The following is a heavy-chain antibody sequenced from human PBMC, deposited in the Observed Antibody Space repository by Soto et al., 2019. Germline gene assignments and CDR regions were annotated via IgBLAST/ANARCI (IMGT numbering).Heavy chain of an antibody. D-gene: IGHD4-17*01. CDR3: ASPPTTVPTLEVFDY. CDR2: IIPILGIA. J-gene: IGHJ4*02. CDR1: GGTFSSYT. V-gene: IGHV1-69*02. Sequence: QVQLVQSGAEVKKPGSSVKVSCKASGGTFSSYTISWVRQAPGQGLEWMGRIIPILGIANYAQKFQGRVTITADKSTSTAYMELSSLRSEDTAVYYCASPPTTVPTLEVFDYWGQGTLVTVSS.